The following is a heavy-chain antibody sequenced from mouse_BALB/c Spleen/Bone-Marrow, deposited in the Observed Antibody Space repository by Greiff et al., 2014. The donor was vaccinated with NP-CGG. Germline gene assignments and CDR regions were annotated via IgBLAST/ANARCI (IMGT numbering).Heavy chain of an antibody. J-gene: IGHJ2*01. CDR1: GYTFTSYW. Sequence: VQLQQSVAELVKPGASVKLSCKASGYTFTSYWMHWVKQRPGKGLEWIGELDPSDSYTNYNQKFKGKATLTVDKSSSTAYMQLSSLTSEDSAVYYCARREYYGSSYLYFDYWGQGTTLTVSS. CDR3: ARREYYGSSYLYFDY. V-gene: IGHV1-69*02. CDR2: LDPSDSYT. D-gene: IGHD1-1*01.